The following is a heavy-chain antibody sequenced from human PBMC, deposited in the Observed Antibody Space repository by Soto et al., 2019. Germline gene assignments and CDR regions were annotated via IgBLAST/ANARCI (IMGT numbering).Heavy chain of an antibody. CDR1: GFSLSTSGVG. Sequence: QITLKESGPTLVKPTQTLTLTCTFSGFSLSTSGVGVGWIRHPPGKALEWLALLFWDDDDRYSPSLKSRLTITNDTSKDQVVLTMTYMDPVDTATYFCAHLAFCGGSCYYFDYWGLGTLVTVSS. D-gene: IGHD2-15*01. V-gene: IGHV2-5*02. CDR3: AHLAFCGGSCYYFDY. J-gene: IGHJ4*02. CDR2: LFWDDDD.